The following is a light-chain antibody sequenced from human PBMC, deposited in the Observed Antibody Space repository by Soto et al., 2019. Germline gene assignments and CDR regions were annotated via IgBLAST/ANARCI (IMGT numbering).Light chain of an antibody. CDR1: QSVSSY. V-gene: IGKV3-11*01. Sequence: DIVLTQSPATLSLSPGERATLSCRASQSVSSYLAWYQQKPGQAPRLLIYDASNRATGIPARFSGSGSGTDFTLTISSLEPEDFAVYYCQQRSDWPPWTVGQGTKV. CDR2: DAS. CDR3: QQRSDWPPWT. J-gene: IGKJ1*01.